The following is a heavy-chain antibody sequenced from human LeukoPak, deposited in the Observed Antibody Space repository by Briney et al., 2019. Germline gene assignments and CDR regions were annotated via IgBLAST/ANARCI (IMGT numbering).Heavy chain of an antibody. CDR2: ISGGGDNT. V-gene: IGHV3-23*01. CDR1: GFPFSDFA. CDR3: AKFEGALLGNYYMDV. Sequence: GGSLRLSCAVSGFPFSDFAMSWVRQAPGKGLEWVSTISGGGDNTYFADFVKGRFTISRDNSKSTLFLQMVSLRAEDTAVYYCAKFEGALLGNYYMDVWGKGTTVTVSS. J-gene: IGHJ6*03.